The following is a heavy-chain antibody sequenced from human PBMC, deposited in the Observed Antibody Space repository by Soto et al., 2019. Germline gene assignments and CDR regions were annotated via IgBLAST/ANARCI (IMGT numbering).Heavy chain of an antibody. CDR3: AGRYGDRDY. Sequence: QVQLVQSGAEVKKPGSSVKVSCKASGGTFSSYTISWVRQAPGQGLEWMGRIIPILGIGNYAQKFQGRVTITADKSTCTAYMELSSLRSEDTAVYYCAGRYGDRDYWGQGTLVTVSS. J-gene: IGHJ4*02. CDR2: IIPILGIG. V-gene: IGHV1-69*02. CDR1: GGTFSSYT. D-gene: IGHD4-17*01.